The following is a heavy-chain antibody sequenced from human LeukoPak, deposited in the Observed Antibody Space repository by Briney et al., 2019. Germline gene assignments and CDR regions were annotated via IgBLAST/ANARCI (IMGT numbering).Heavy chain of an antibody. CDR2: IKEDGSET. V-gene: IGHV3-7*01. CDR1: GFIFKRYW. Sequence: GESLRLSCAASGFIFKRYWMNWVRQVPGKGLECLANIKEDGSETYYADSVKGRFTISRDNPKNLLFLQINSLRVEDTAVYYCARETPRRGETRDGYRWGQGTVVTVSS. CDR3: ARETPRRGETRDGYR. J-gene: IGHJ4*02. D-gene: IGHD5-24*01.